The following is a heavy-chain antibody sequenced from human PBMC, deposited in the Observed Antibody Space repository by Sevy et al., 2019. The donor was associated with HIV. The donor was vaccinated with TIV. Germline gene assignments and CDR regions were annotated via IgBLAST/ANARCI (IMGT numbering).Heavy chain of an antibody. D-gene: IGHD3-16*01. J-gene: IGHJ3*02. Sequence: GGSLRLSCAASGFTFSSYAMHWVRQAPGKGLEWVAVISYDGSNKYYADSVKGRFTVSRDSAENSLYLQMNSLRVEDTAVYYCARDKMGGSFDIWGQGTMVTVSS. CDR2: ISYDGSNK. CDR3: ARDKMGGSFDI. V-gene: IGHV3-30-3*01. CDR1: GFTFSSYA.